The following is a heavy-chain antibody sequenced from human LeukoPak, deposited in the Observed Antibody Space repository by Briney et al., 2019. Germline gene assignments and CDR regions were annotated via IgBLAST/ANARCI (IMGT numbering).Heavy chain of an antibody. D-gene: IGHD3-10*01. CDR2: MNPDSSNT. CDR1: GYTFTNSD. V-gene: IGHV1-8*01. CDR3: ARYITMVRGGSWFDP. Sequence: GASVKVSCKASGYTFTNSDINWVRQAAGQGLEWMGWMNPDSSNTGYARNFQGRVTMTRNTSISTAYMELSSLRSEDTAVYYCARYITMVRGGSWFDPWGQGTLVTVSS. J-gene: IGHJ5*02.